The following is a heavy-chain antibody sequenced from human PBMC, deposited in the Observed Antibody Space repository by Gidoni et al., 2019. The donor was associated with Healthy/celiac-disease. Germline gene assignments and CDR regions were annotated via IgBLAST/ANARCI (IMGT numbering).Heavy chain of an antibody. CDR1: GFTFDDYT. CDR3: EKGLGTGSVSNWFDP. V-gene: IGHV3-43*01. Sequence: EVQLVESGGVVVQPGGSLRLSCAASGFTFDDYTMHWVRQAPGKGLEWVSISRWDGGSTYYADSVKGRFSISRENSKNTLYLQMNRLRTKDTDLDYCEKGLGTGSVSNWFDPWGQGTLVTVSS. D-gene: IGHD3-10*01. CDR2: SRWDGGST. J-gene: IGHJ5*02.